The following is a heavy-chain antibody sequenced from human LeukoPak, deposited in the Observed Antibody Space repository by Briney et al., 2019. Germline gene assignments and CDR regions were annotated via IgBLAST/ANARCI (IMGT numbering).Heavy chain of an antibody. CDR3: ARRATSERGHSYGLDY. Sequence: GGSLRLSCAASGFTFSIYTMNWVRQAPGKGLEWVASISSSSGYIYYAASVKGRFTISRDNAKNSLYLQMNSLRAEDTAVYYCARRATSERGHSYGLDYWGQGTLVTVSS. J-gene: IGHJ4*02. D-gene: IGHD5-18*01. V-gene: IGHV3-21*01. CDR1: GFTFSIYT. CDR2: ISSSSGYI.